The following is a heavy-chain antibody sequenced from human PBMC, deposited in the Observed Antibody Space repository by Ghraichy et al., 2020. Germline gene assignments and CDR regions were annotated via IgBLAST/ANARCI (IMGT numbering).Heavy chain of an antibody. CDR3: AKGLGPSAIQPGDV. Sequence: GGSLRLSCAASGFSFSNFGMSWVRQAPGKGLEWVSAISGSGDTTFYADSVKGRFTISRDNSKNTVYLQMNSLRADDTAGYYCAKGLGPSAIQPGDVWGKGTTVTVSS. J-gene: IGHJ6*04. V-gene: IGHV3-23*01. CDR2: ISGSGDTT. D-gene: IGHD3-16*01. CDR1: GFSFSNFG.